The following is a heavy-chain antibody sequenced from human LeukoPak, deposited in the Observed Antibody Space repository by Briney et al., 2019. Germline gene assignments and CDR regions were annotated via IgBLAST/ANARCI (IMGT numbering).Heavy chain of an antibody. V-gene: IGHV3-23*01. J-gene: IGHJ1*01. CDR2: ISVNGGST. D-gene: IGHD6-19*01. Sequence: PGGSLRLSCAASGFTFSSYAMTWVRQAPGKGLEWVSSISVNGGSTYYADSVKGRFTISRDNSKNTLYLQMNSLRAEDTAVYYCAKGEQWLVLYFQHWGQGTLVTVSS. CDR1: GFTFSSYA. CDR3: AKGEQWLVLYFQH.